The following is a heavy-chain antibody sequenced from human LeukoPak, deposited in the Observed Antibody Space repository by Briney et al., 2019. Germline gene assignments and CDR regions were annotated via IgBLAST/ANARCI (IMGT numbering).Heavy chain of an antibody. J-gene: IGHJ3*02. Sequence: GASVKVSCKVSGYTLTELSMHWVRQAPGKGLEWMGGFDPEDGETIYAQKFQGRVTMTEDTSTDTAYMELSSLRSEDTAVYYCATAPPAGTSDAFDIWGQGTMVTVSS. CDR2: FDPEDGET. V-gene: IGHV1-24*01. D-gene: IGHD1-1*01. CDR1: GYTLTELS. CDR3: ATAPPAGTSDAFDI.